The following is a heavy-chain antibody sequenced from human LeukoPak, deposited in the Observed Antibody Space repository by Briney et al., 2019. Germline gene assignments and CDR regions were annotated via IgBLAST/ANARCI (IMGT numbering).Heavy chain of an antibody. D-gene: IGHD2-2*01. Sequence: ASVKVSCKASGGTFSSYAISWVRQAPGQGLEWMGGITPIFGTANYAQKFQGRVTITADESTSTAYMELSSLRSEDTAVYYCARYSLRSTSLDYWGQGTLVTVSS. CDR2: ITPIFGTA. V-gene: IGHV1-69*01. CDR1: GGTFSSYA. CDR3: ARYSLRSTSLDY. J-gene: IGHJ4*02.